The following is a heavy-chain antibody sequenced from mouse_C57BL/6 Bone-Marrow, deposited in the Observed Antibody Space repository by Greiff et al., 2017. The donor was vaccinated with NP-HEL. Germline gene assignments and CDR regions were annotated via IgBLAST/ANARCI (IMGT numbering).Heavy chain of an antibody. CDR1: GYTFTSYW. CDR3: ARRVAHWYFDV. Sequence: VQLQQPGAELVKPGASVKLSCKASGYTFTSYWMHWVKQRPGQGLEWIGMIHPNSGSTNYNEKFKSKATLTADKSSSTAYMQRSSLTSEDSAVYYCARRVAHWYFDVWGTGTTVTVSS. J-gene: IGHJ1*03. D-gene: IGHD1-1*01. V-gene: IGHV1-64*01. CDR2: IHPNSGST.